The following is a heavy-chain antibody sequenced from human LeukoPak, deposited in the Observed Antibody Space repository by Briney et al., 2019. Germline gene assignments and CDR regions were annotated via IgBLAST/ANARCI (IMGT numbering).Heavy chain of an antibody. CDR2: IYYSGSI. J-gene: IGHJ4*02. CDR1: GGSLSNYY. CDR3: ARQSRDGDYIAKLFDY. V-gene: IGHV4-59*08. D-gene: IGHD4-17*01. Sequence: PSETLSLTCTVSGGSLSNYYWSWIRQPPEKGLEWIGYIYYSGSINYNPSLKSRVTISVDMSKNQFSLQLSSVTAADTAVYYCARQSRDGDYIAKLFDYWGQGTLVTVSS.